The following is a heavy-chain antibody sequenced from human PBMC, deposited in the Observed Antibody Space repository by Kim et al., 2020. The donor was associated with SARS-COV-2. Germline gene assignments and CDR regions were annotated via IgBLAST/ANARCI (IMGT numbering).Heavy chain of an antibody. CDR2: MKADGSEI. Sequence: GGSLRLSCVASGFSFSTYWMSWVRQAPGKGLEWVANMKADGSEINYVDSVRGRFIISRDNTKSSLSLQMNSLRAEDTAVYYCSKGGHLDDWGQGTLVTVSS. J-gene: IGHJ4*02. CDR3: SKGGHLDD. V-gene: IGHV3-7*03. CDR1: GFSFSTYW. D-gene: IGHD3-16*01.